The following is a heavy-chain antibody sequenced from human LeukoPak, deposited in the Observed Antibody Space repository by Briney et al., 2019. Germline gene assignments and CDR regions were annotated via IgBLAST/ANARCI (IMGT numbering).Heavy chain of an antibody. CDR2: IKQDGSEK. Sequence: GGSLRLSCEASGFSLRSYWMSWVRQAPGKGLEWVGNIKQDGSEKNYVDSVKGRFTLSRDNAKNSLYLQMNSLRAEDTAVYYCARGGNYYDYWGRGTLVTVSS. D-gene: IGHD3-22*01. CDR1: GFSLRSYW. CDR3: ARGGNYYDY. V-gene: IGHV3-7*01. J-gene: IGHJ4*02.